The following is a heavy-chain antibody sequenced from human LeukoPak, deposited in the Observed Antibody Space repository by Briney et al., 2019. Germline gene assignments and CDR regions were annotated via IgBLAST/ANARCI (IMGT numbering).Heavy chain of an antibody. CDR1: GFTFSSYS. V-gene: IGHV3-21*01. Sequence: PGGSLRLSCAASGFTFSSYSMNWVRQAPGKGLEGVSSISSSSSYIYYADSVKGRFTISRDNAKNSLYLQMNSLRAEDTAVYYCARAHSPYCYDTQEEHDAFDIWGQGTMVTVSS. J-gene: IGHJ3*02. CDR2: ISSSSSYI. D-gene: IGHD3-22*01. CDR3: ARAHSPYCYDTQEEHDAFDI.